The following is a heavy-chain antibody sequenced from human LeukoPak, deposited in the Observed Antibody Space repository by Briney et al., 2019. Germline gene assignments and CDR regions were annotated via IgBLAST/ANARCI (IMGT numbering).Heavy chain of an antibody. CDR3: ARVHYNTAMVDIDY. D-gene: IGHD5-18*01. CDR1: GFTFSSYE. J-gene: IGHJ4*02. Sequence: GGSLRLSCAASGFTFSSYEMHWVRQAPGKGLEWISYISSSGSSIYYADSVKGRFTISRDNGKNSLYLQMNSLRAQDTAVYYCARVHYNTAMVDIDYWGQGTLVTVSS. V-gene: IGHV3-48*03. CDR2: ISSSGSSI.